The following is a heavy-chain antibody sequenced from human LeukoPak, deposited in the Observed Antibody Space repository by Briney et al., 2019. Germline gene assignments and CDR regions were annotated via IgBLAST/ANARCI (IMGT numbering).Heavy chain of an antibody. J-gene: IGHJ4*02. CDR1: GFTFSSYA. V-gene: IGHV3-23*01. Sequence: GGSLRLSCAASGFTFSSYAMSWVRQAPGKGLEWVSTISNSDGKTYYADSVKGRFTISRDNSKNTLYLQMNSLRAEDTAVYYCAKDYYALLWFGEFNRKYYFDYWGQGTLVTVSS. CDR2: ISNSDGKT. CDR3: AKDYYALLWFGEFNRKYYFDY. D-gene: IGHD3-10*01.